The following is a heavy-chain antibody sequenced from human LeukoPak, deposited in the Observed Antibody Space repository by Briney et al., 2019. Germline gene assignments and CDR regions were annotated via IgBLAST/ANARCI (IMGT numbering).Heavy chain of an antibody. CDR2: ISYDGSNK. J-gene: IGHJ4*02. D-gene: IGHD6-13*01. CDR1: GFTFSSYA. Sequence: GGSLRLSCAASGFTFSSYAMLWVRQAPGKGLEWVAVISYDGSNKYYADSVKGRFTISRDNSKNTLYLQMNSLRAEDTAVYYCARGPYSSSWCFDYWGQGTLVTVSS. V-gene: IGHV3-30*04. CDR3: ARGPYSSSWCFDY.